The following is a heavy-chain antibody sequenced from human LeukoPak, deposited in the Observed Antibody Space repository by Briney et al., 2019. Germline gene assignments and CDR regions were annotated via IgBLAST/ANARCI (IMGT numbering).Heavy chain of an antibody. CDR2: MNTNSGNT. CDR3: ARGLGSTGSEGDNWFGP. D-gene: IGHD6-25*01. CDR1: GYTFSRYD. J-gene: IGHJ5*02. V-gene: IGHV1-8*03. Sequence: ASVKVSCKTSGYTFSRYDIHWVRQATGQRLEWMGWMNTNSGNTGYAQKFQGRVTLTRNASINTAYMDLSSLTSEDTAVYYCARGLGSTGSEGDNWFGPWGQGTLVTVSS.